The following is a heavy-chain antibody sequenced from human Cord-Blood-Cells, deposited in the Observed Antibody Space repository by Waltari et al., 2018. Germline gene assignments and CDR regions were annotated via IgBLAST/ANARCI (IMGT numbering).Heavy chain of an antibody. V-gene: IGHV1-69*01. CDR1: GGTFSSYA. Sequence: HVQLVQSGAEVKKPGSSVTVSCQASGGTFSSYAVSWVRQATGQGLEWMGGIIPIFGTANYAQKFQGRVTITADESTSTAYMELSSLRSEDTAVYYCARDGYSGIYYYGMDVWGQGTTVTVSS. D-gene: IGHD1-26*01. CDR2: IIPIFGTA. J-gene: IGHJ6*02. CDR3: ARDGYSGIYYYGMDV.